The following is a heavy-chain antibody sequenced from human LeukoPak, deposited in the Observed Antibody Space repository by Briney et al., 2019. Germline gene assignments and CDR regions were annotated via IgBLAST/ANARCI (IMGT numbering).Heavy chain of an antibody. CDR2: ISYNVNDK. D-gene: IGHD7-27*01. CDR1: GFSFSTYT. V-gene: IGHV3-30-3*01. CDR3: ARDLLGMDY. Sequence: GGSLRLSCVASGFSFSTYTMHWVRQAPGKGLEWVAVISYNVNDKYYADSVKGQFTISRDNSKNTLFLQMNSLRTEDTAVYYCARDLLGMDYWGQGTLVTVSS. J-gene: IGHJ4*02.